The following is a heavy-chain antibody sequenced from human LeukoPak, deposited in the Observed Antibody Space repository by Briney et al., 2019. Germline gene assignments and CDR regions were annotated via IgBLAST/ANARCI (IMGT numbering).Heavy chain of an antibody. V-gene: IGHV3-23*01. CDR2: ISAGSGTT. CDR1: GFTFRGYA. Sequence: GGSLRLSCAASGFTFRGYAMSWVRQVPGKGLEWVSSISAGSGTTFYADPVKGRFTISRDNAKNSLYLQMNSLRAEDTAVYYCARGVRGSYEIDYWGQGTLVTVSS. D-gene: IGHD1-26*01. J-gene: IGHJ4*02. CDR3: ARGVRGSYEIDY.